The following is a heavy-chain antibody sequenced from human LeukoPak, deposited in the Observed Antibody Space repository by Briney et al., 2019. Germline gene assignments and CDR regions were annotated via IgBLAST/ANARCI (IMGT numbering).Heavy chain of an antibody. V-gene: IGHV3-21*01. Sequence: AGGSLRLSCAASGFTFSSYSMNWVRQAPGKGLEWVSSISSSSSYIYYADSVKGRFTISRDNAKNSLYLQMNSLRAEDTAVYYCARGPYNLPNVNSYYYMDVWGKGTTV. CDR1: GFTFSSYS. CDR2: ISSSSSYI. J-gene: IGHJ6*03. D-gene: IGHD1-1*01. CDR3: ARGPYNLPNVNSYYYMDV.